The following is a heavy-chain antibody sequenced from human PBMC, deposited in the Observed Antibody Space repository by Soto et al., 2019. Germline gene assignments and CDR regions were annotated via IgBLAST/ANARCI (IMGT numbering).Heavy chain of an antibody. CDR1: GGSFSGYY. CDR3: ARIWGSYRPYAPA. D-gene: IGHD3-16*02. J-gene: IGHJ5*02. Sequence: SETLSLTCAVYGGSFSGYYWIWIRQPPGKGLEWIGEINHSGSTNYNPSLKSRVTISVDTSKNQFSLKLSSVTAADTAVYYCARIWGSYRPYAPAWGQGTLVTVSS. CDR2: INHSGST. V-gene: IGHV4-34*01.